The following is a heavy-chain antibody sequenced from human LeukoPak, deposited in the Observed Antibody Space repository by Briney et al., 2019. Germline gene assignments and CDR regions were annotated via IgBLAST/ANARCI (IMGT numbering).Heavy chain of an antibody. J-gene: IGHJ6*03. V-gene: IGHV4-59*01. CDR1: GGSINNYF. CDR3: ARFPGGAEYRHYYYMDV. Sequence: NPSETLSLTCTVSGGSINNYFWSWSRQPPGKGLECIAYIYYSDSTNYNPSLKSRVTVSVDTSKNQFSLKLSSVTAADTAVYYCARFPGGAEYRHYYYMDVWGTGTTVTVSS. D-gene: IGHD1-14*01. CDR2: IYYSDST.